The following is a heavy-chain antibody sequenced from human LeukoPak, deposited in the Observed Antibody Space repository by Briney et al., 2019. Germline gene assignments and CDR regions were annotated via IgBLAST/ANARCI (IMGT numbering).Heavy chain of an antibody. CDR2: ISANNGDT. Sequence: GASVKVSFKTSGYTFTIYGISWVGQAPGQGLEWMAWISANNGDTNYTQKVQGRVVLSTDTSTNTAYMQLSYLMFDDTAVYYCATGYRHDYWGQGTLVSVSS. J-gene: IGHJ4*02. V-gene: IGHV1-18*04. CDR3: ATGYRHDY. CDR1: GYTFTIYG. D-gene: IGHD2-2*02.